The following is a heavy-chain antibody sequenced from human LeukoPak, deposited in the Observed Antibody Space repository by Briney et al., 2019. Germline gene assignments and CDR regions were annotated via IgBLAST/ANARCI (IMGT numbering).Heavy chain of an antibody. CDR2: IYPGDSDT. CDR1: GYTFSTYW. D-gene: IGHD6-13*01. J-gene: IGHJ3*02. CDR3: ARQTRQGSSWYSVADAFDI. Sequence: GESLKISCKASGYTFSTYWIAWVRQMPGKGLEWMGIIYPGDSDTRYSPSFQGQVTISADKSISTAYLQWSSLKASDTAMYYCARQTRQGSSWYSVADAFDIWGQGTMVTVSS. V-gene: IGHV5-51*01.